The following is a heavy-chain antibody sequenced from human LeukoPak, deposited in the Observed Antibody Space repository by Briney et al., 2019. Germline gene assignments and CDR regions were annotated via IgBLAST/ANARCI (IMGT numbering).Heavy chain of an antibody. CDR2: INHSGST. CDR3: ARGLLDRIAAAARAPGGGGLMDV. D-gene: IGHD6-13*01. J-gene: IGHJ6*03. V-gene: IGHV4-34*01. Sequence: SETLSLTCAVYGGSFSGYYGSWIRQPPGKGLEWIGEINHSGSTNYNPSLKSRVTISVDTSKNQFSLKLSSVTAADTAVYYCARGLLDRIAAAARAPGGGGLMDVWGKGTTVTVSS. CDR1: GGSFSGYY.